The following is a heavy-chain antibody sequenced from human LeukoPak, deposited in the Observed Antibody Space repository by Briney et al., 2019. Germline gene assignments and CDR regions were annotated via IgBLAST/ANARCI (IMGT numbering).Heavy chain of an antibody. J-gene: IGHJ4*02. CDR3: AKDHVNAGRLDY. CDR2: ITGTSGIT. CDR1: GLIFSNFA. V-gene: IGHV3-23*01. Sequence: GGSLRLSCEVSGLIFSNFAMAWVRQAPGKGLEWLSLITGTSGITYYAASVKGRFTISRDNSKNTVYLQMDNLRPEDTALYYCAKDHVNAGRLDYWGQGTPVTVSS. D-gene: IGHD6-13*01.